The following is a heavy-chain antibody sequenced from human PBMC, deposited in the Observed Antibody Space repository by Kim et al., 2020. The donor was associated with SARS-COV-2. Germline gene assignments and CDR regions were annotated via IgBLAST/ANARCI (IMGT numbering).Heavy chain of an antibody. V-gene: IGHV4-34*01. CDR1: GGSLSDYH. Sequence: SETLSLTCAVYGGSLSDYHWGWIRQPPGKGLEWIGEIDHSGSTQDNPSLKSRVTISIDTSKNQFSLKLSSVTAADTAVYYCAREVSRWYSYGTDYWNFDLWGRGTLVTVSS. J-gene: IGHJ2*01. CDR2: IDHSGST. CDR3: AREVSRWYSYGTDYWNFDL. D-gene: IGHD5-18*01.